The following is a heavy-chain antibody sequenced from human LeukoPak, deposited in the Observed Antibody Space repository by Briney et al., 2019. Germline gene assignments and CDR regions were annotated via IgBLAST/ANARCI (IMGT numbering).Heavy chain of an antibody. CDR2: ISGSDGST. V-gene: IGHV3-23*01. CDR3: AKVETSGGANCYALDY. D-gene: IGHD2-2*01. J-gene: IGHJ4*02. CDR1: GFTFRTYW. Sequence: PGGSLRLSCAASGFTFRTYWMSWVRQAPGKGLEWVSAISGSDGSTYYADSVKGRFTISRDDSQNTLYLQMNSLSAEDTAVYYCAKVETSGGANCYALDYWGQGTLVTVSS.